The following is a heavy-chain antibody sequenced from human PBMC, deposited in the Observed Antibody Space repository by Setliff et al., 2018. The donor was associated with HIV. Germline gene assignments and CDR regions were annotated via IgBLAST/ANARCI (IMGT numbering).Heavy chain of an antibody. V-gene: IGHV4-38-2*01. Sequence: SETLSLTCGVSGYSMSSGYYWGWIRQPPGKGLEWIGNVYHTGSTYYNPSLKSRVTISVDTSKNQFSLKLNSVIAADTAVYYCARHAAGPDGPFDYGGQGTLVTVSS. J-gene: IGHJ4*02. CDR3: ARHAAGPDGPFDY. D-gene: IGHD2-2*01. CDR1: GYSMSSGYY. CDR2: VYHTGST.